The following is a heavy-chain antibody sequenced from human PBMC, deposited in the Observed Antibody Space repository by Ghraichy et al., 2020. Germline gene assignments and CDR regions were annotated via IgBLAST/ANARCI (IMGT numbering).Heavy chain of an antibody. J-gene: IGHJ4*02. D-gene: IGHD1-26*01. Sequence: SETLSLTCVVSGGSISSSTYYWGWIRQPPGKGLEWIGTIFYSGSTFYNPSLRSRVTMFVDTANNQFSLRLTSLTAADTAIYYCARRVDESGSYTFDYWGQGTLVTVSS. V-gene: IGHV4-39*01. CDR3: ARRVDESGSYTFDY. CDR1: GGSISSSTYY. CDR2: IFYSGST.